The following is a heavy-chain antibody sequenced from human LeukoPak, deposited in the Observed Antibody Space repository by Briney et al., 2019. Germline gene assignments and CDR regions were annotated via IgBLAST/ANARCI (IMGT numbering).Heavy chain of an antibody. J-gene: IGHJ3*02. V-gene: IGHV3-21*01. D-gene: IGHD3-10*01. CDR2: ISSSSYI. CDR1: GFTFSSYS. Sequence: GGSLRLSCAASGFTFSSYSMNWVRQAPGKGLEWVSSISSSSYIYYADSVKGRFTISRDNAKNSLYLQMNSLRAEDTAVYYCARVIRGGTMVRGGAFDIWGQGTMVTVSS. CDR3: ARVIRGGTMVRGGAFDI.